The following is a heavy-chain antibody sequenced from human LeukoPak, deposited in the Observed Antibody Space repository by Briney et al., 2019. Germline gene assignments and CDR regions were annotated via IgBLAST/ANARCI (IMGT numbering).Heavy chain of an antibody. D-gene: IGHD3-10*01. CDR2: IYYSGST. V-gene: IGHV4-59*01. CDR1: GGSISSYY. J-gene: IGHJ5*02. Sequence: PSETLSLTCTVSGGSISSYYWNWIRQPPGKGLEWIGYIYYSGSTNYNPSLKSRVTISVDTSKNQFSLRLSSVTAADTAVYSCARGSVRGEFDPWGQGTLVTVSS. CDR3: ARGSVRGEFDP.